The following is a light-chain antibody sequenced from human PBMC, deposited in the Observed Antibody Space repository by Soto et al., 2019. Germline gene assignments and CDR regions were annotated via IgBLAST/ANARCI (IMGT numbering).Light chain of an antibody. CDR1: QSIGRW. CDR3: QQYYSYWT. CDR2: DAS. Sequence: DIDITHSPSTLSVSVRDTVIVTCRASQSIGRWLAWYQQKPGEAPKLLIFDASTLENGVPARFSGSRSGPEFSLTISSLQPDDFATYYCQQYYSYWTFGQGTKVDIK. V-gene: IGKV1-5*01. J-gene: IGKJ1*01.